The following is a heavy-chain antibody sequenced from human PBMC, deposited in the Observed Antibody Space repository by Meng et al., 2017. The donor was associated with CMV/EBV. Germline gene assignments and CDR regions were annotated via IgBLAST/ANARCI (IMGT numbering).Heavy chain of an antibody. D-gene: IGHD5-18*01. V-gene: IGHV3-53*01. Sequence: GGSLRLSCAASGFTVSSYYVNWVRQAPGKGLEWVSVIYSGGSTYYADSVKGRFTISRDNSKNTVYLQMNSLRAEDTAVFYCARGVDTAPLGMDIWGQGTTVTVSS. CDR3: ARGVDTAPLGMDI. J-gene: IGHJ6*02. CDR1: GFTVSSYY. CDR2: IYSGGST.